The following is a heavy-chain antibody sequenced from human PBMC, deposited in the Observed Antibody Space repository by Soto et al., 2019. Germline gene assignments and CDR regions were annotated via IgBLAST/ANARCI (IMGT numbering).Heavy chain of an antibody. CDR2: INHSGST. CDR3: ARRSVAGTVRGYFDY. D-gene: IGHD6-19*01. CDR1: GGSFSGYY. J-gene: IGHJ4*02. Sequence: TSETLSLTCAVYGGSFSGYYWSWIRQPPGKGLEWIGEINHSGSTNYNPSLKSRVTISVDTSKNQFSLKLSSVTAADTAVYYCARRSVAGTVRGYFDYWGQGTLVTVSS. V-gene: IGHV4-34*01.